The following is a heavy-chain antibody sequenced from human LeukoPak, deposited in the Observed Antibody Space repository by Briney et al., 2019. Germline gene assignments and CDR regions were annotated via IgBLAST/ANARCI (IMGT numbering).Heavy chain of an antibody. CDR2: ISGSGNTV. CDR1: GFTFTDYY. CDR3: ARAGGFWSGYYAFDI. V-gene: IGHV3-11*04. D-gene: IGHD3-3*01. Sequence: PGGSLRLSCAASGFTFTDYYMAWIRLAPGKGLEWVSFISGSGNTVYYADSVKGRFTISRNNAKNSLYLQMNSLRAEDTAVYYCARAGGFWSGYYAFDIWGQGTMVTVSS. J-gene: IGHJ3*02.